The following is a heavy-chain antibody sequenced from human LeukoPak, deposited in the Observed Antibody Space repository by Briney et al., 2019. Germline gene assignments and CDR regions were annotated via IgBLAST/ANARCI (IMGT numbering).Heavy chain of an antibody. V-gene: IGHV7-4-1*02. Sequence: ASVKVSCKASGYTFTSYGISWVRQAPGQGLEWMGWINTNTGNPTYAQGFTGRFVFSLDTSVSTAYLQISSLKAEDTAVYYCARLGSVLTYYYCYMDVWGKGTTVTVSS. CDR2: INTNTGNP. CDR1: GYTFTSYG. D-gene: IGHD1-1*01. CDR3: ARLGSVLTYYYCYMDV. J-gene: IGHJ6*03.